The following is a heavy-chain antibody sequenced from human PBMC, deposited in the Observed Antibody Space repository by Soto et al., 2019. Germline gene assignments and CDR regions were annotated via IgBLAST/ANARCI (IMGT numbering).Heavy chain of an antibody. CDR3: ARNYGSGSYYNALWFDP. CDR2: IFSNDEK. Sequence: QVTLKESGPVLVKPTETLTLTCTVSGFSLSNARMGVSWIRQPPGKALEWLAHIFSNDEKSYSTSLKSRLTTSKDTSKSQVVLTMTKMDPVDTATYYCARNYGSGSYYNALWFDPWGQGTLVTVSS. D-gene: IGHD3-10*01. CDR1: GFSLSNARMG. V-gene: IGHV2-26*01. J-gene: IGHJ5*02.